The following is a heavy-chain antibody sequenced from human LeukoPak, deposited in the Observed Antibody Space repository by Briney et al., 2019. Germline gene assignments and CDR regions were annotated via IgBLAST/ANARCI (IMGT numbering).Heavy chain of an antibody. J-gene: IGHJ4*02. D-gene: IGHD4-17*01. Sequence: GGSLRLSCAASGFTVSSNYMTWVRQAPGKGLEWVANIKKDGSEKYYVESLEGRFAISRDNVKNSLYLQMNSLRAEDTAVYYCARDLQDGVPTGYWGQGTLVIVS. CDR2: IKKDGSEK. CDR3: ARDLQDGVPTGY. CDR1: GFTVSSNY. V-gene: IGHV3-7*01.